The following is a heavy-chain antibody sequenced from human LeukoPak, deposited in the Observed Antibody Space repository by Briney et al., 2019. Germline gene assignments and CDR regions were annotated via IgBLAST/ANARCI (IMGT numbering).Heavy chain of an antibody. CDR2: IHTSRST. V-gene: IGHV4-4*07. J-gene: IGHJ4*02. Sequence: SETLSLTCTVSGGSISGYYWSWIRQPAGKGLEWIVRIHTSRSTNYSTSLKSRVTMSVDTSKNQFSLKLSSVTAAATAVYYCARDGGSGWYGYWGQGTMVTVSS. CDR1: GGSISGYY. D-gene: IGHD6-19*01. CDR3: ARDGGSGWYGY.